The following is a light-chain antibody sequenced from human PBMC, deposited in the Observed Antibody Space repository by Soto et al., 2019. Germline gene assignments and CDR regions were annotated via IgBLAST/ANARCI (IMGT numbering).Light chain of an antibody. J-gene: IGKJ1*01. CDR2: GAS. Sequence: EIVMTQSPATLSVSPGERSTLSCISSQSVSSNLAWYQQKPGQAPRLLIYGASTRATGIPARFSGSGSGTEFTLTISSLQSEDFAVYYCQQYNNWPSWTFGQGTKVDI. CDR1: QSVSSN. CDR3: QQYNNWPSWT. V-gene: IGKV3-15*01.